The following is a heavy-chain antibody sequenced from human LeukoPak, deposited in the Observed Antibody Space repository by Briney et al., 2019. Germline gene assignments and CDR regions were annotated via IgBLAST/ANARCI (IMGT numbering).Heavy chain of an antibody. V-gene: IGHV4-34*01. D-gene: IGHD3-10*01. CDR3: ARGTVRGIDY. Sequence: SETLSLTCAVYGGSFSGYYLSWIRQPPGKGLEWIGEINHSGSTNYNPSLKSRVTISVDTSKNQFSLKLSSVTAADTAVYYCARGTVRGIDYWGQGTLVTVSS. CDR1: GGSFSGYY. J-gene: IGHJ4*02. CDR2: INHSGST.